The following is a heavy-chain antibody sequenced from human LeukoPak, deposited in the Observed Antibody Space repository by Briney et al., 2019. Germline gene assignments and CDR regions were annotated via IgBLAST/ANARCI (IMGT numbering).Heavy chain of an antibody. V-gene: IGHV4-30-2*01. Sequence: SETLSLTCAVSGGSISSGGYSWSWIRQPPGKGLEWIGEINHSGSTNYNPSLKSRVTISVDTSKNQFSLKLSSVTAADTAVYYCARTILVGASDYWGQGTLVTVSS. J-gene: IGHJ4*02. D-gene: IGHD1-26*01. CDR2: INHSGST. CDR3: ARTILVGASDY. CDR1: GGSISSGGYS.